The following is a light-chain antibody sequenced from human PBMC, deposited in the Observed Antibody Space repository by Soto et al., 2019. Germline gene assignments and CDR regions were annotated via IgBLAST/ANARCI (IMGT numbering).Light chain of an antibody. CDR1: SNDVGGYNY. V-gene: IGLV2-8*01. J-gene: IGLJ2*01. Sequence: QSVLTQPPSASGSPGQSVTISCTGTSNDVGGYNYVSWYQQHPGKAPKLMIYEVNKRPSGVPDRFSGSKSGNTASLTVSGLQAEDEADYYCSSYAGSNVLFGGGTKVTVL. CDR2: EVN. CDR3: SSYAGSNVL.